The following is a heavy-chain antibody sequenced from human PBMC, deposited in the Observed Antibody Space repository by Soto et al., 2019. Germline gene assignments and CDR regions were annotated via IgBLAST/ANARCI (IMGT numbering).Heavy chain of an antibody. CDR2: IYSGGST. CDR3: ARGLGTTGYYYGLDF. CDR1: GFTVNNNY. V-gene: IGHV3-66*01. J-gene: IGHJ4*02. D-gene: IGHD3-22*01. Sequence: EVQLVESGGGLVQPGGSLRLSCAASGFTVNNNYMSWVRQDPGKGLEWVSIIYSGGSTYYADSVKGRFSTSRDISKNMLVLQMNSRRAEDTAVYYCARGLGTTGYYYGLDFWGQGTLVTVSS.